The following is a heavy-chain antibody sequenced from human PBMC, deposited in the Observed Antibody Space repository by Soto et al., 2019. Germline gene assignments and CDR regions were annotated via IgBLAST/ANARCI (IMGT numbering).Heavy chain of an antibody. Sequence: QVQLQESGPGLVKPSGTLSLTCAVSGGSISSSNWWSWVRQPPGKGLEWIGEIYHSGSTNYNPSLKSRATISVDKSKNQFSLKLSSVTAADTAVYYCARVERDYYYYGMDVWGQGTTVTVSS. CDR1: GGSISSSNW. D-gene: IGHD1-1*01. CDR3: ARVERDYYYYGMDV. V-gene: IGHV4-4*02. CDR2: IYHSGST. J-gene: IGHJ6*02.